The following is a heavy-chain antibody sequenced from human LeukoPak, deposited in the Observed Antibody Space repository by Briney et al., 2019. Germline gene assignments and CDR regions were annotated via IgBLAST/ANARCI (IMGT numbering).Heavy chain of an antibody. D-gene: IGHD3-10*01. CDR2: ISASGEST. Sequence: GGSLRLSCAASGFTFSRYAMSWVRQAPGKGLEWVSGISASGESTYYADSVKGRFTISRDNSKNTLYLQMNSLRAEDTAVYYCAKGGHYYGSGSDYWGQGTLVTVSS. V-gene: IGHV3-23*01. CDR3: AKGGHYYGSGSDY. CDR1: GFTFSRYA. J-gene: IGHJ4*02.